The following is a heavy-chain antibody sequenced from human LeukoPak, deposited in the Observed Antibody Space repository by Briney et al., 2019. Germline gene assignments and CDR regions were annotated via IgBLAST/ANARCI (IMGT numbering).Heavy chain of an antibody. CDR3: ARRGRIGQNTSGWYGTGYYFDY. CDR2: IYYSGST. D-gene: IGHD6-19*01. V-gene: IGHV4-39*07. J-gene: IGHJ4*02. Sequence: PSETLSLTCTVSGGSISSSTYYWGWIRQPPGKGLEWIGSIYYSGSTYYNPSLKSRVTMSVDTSKNQVSLKLSSVTAADTAVYYCARRGRIGQNTSGWYGTGYYFDYWGQGTLVTVSS. CDR1: GGSISSSTYY.